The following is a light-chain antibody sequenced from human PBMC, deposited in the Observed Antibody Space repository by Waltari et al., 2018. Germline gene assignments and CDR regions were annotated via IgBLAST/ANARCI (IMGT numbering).Light chain of an antibody. J-gene: IGLJ2*01. CDR3: QAWDGSTSTVV. CDR2: EDD. V-gene: IGLV3-1*01. CDR1: KLGEKY. Sequence: SYEVTQPPSVSVSPGQTASITCSGDKLGEKYVSWYQQKPGQSPVVVIYEDDDRPSGIPELLPGSNSGNTATLTISGTQAMDEADYYCQAWDGSTSTVVFGGGTKVTVL.